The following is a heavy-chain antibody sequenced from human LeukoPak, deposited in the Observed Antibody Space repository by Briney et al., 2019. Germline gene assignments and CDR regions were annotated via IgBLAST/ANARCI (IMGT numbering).Heavy chain of an antibody. CDR2: IYPGDSDT. CDR1: GYSFTSYW. V-gene: IGHV5-51*01. CDR3: ARQDPVTTANFDL. J-gene: IGHJ2*01. Sequence: GESLKISCKGSGYSFTSYWIGWVRQMPGKGLEWMGIIYPGDSDTRYSPSFQGQVTISADQSISTAYLQWSSLKASDTAMYYCARQDPVTTANFDLRGRGTLVTVSS. D-gene: IGHD4-17*01.